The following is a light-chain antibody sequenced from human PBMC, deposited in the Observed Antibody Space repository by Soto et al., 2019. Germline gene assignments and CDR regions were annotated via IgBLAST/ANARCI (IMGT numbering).Light chain of an antibody. Sequence: LTQSPGTLSLSPGESATLSCTASHAITTNYLAWYQHKLGRPPRLLIAVASSRATGVPDRFSGSGSGTAFTLTISRLEPGDSATYYCQLYGASDLFTFGPGTKLEI. CDR3: QLYGASDLFT. CDR2: VAS. V-gene: IGKV3-20*01. J-gene: IGKJ2*01. CDR1: HAITTNY.